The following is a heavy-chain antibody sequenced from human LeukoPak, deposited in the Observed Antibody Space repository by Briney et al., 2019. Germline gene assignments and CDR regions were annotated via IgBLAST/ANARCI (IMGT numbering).Heavy chain of an antibody. CDR2: SSGSGGPP. CDR1: GFTFSSHA. J-gene: IGHJ6*03. CDR3: AKDPVNSPRLLDHYYMGV. Sequence: GGPLRLSCAACGFTFSSHAVRGVRLAPGKGLEEGAGSSGSGGPPYHAPSVKGHFTICSDPSTNPLYAQMNSLRADDTAIYYCAKDPVNSPRLLDHYYMGVWGKGTTVTVSS. V-gene: IGHV3-23*01. D-gene: IGHD3/OR15-3a*01.